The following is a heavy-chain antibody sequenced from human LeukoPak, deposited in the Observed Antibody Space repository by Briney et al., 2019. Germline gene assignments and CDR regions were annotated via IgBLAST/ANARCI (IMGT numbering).Heavy chain of an antibody. Sequence: GASVKVSCKASGYTFTCYGISWVRQAPGQGLEWMGWISAYNGNTNYAQKLQGRVTMTTDTSTSTAYTELRSLRSDDTAVYYCARAGEGGYSYGPFDYWGQGTLVTVSS. CDR3: ARAGEGGYSYGPFDY. V-gene: IGHV1-18*01. D-gene: IGHD5-18*01. CDR2: ISAYNGNT. CDR1: GYTFTCYG. J-gene: IGHJ4*02.